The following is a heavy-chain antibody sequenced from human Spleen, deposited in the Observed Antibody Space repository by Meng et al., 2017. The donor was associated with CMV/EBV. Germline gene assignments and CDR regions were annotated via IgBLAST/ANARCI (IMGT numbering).Heavy chain of an antibody. CDR1: GDSINNSSYY. D-gene: IGHD1-26*01. Sequence: QLHSQQPGPGLVKPSETLSLPCTVSGDSINNSSYYWGWIRQPPGKGLEWIASIDYSGITFQNPSLKSRLTTSVDTSKNQFSLQLRFVTAADTAVYYCARHRGNYYQSFLHWGQGTLVTVSS. CDR2: IDYSGIT. J-gene: IGHJ1*01. CDR3: ARHRGNYYQSFLH. V-gene: IGHV4-39*01.